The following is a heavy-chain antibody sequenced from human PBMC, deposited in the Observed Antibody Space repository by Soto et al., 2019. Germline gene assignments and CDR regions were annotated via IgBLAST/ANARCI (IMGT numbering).Heavy chain of an antibody. CDR3: AGCPKGTYYYGSGRNFDY. Sequence: QVQLQQWGAGLLKPSETLSLTCSVYGGSFSGYYWSWIRQPPGKGLEWIGEINHSGSTNYHPSLKSRVTISVATSKNQFSLKLSSVTAADTAVYYCAGCPKGTYYYGSGRNFDYWGQGTLVTVSS. V-gene: IGHV4-34*01. D-gene: IGHD3-10*01. J-gene: IGHJ4*02. CDR2: INHSGST. CDR1: GGSFSGYY.